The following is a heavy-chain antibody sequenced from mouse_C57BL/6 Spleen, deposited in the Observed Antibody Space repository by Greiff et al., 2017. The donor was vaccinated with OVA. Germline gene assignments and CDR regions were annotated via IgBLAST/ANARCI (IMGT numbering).Heavy chain of an antibody. D-gene: IGHD2-2*01. CDR1: GYAFSSSW. CDR2: IYPGDGDT. V-gene: IGHV1-82*01. J-gene: IGHJ2*01. Sequence: VQLQQSGPELVKPGASVKISCKASGYAFSSSWMNWVKQRPGKGLEWIGRIYPGDGDTNYNGKFKGKATLTADKSSSTAYMQLSSLTSEDSAVYFCAREGYDGFDYWGQGTTLTVSS. CDR3: AREGYDGFDY.